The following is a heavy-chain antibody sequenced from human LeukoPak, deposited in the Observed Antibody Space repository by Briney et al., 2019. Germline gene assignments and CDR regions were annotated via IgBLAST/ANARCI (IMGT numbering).Heavy chain of an antibody. D-gene: IGHD4-17*01. CDR1: GYTFTSYA. V-gene: IGHV1-18*01. J-gene: IGHJ6*03. CDR2: ISAYNGNT. CDR3: ARVGPSTVTTIYYYYMDV. Sequence: ASVKVSCKASGYTFTSYAISWVRQAPGQGLEWMGWISAYNGNTHYAQKVQDRVTMTTDTSTSTAYMELRSLRSDDTAVYYCARVGPSTVTTIYYYYMDVWGKGTTVTISS.